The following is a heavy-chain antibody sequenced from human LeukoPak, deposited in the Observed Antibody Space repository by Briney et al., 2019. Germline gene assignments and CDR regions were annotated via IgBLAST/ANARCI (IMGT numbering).Heavy chain of an antibody. V-gene: IGHV3-7*01. CDR3: ARLSVYSSSWLAYYMDV. D-gene: IGHD6-6*01. J-gene: IGHJ6*03. CDR1: GFTASLYW. CDR2: IKHDGSDK. Sequence: GGTLRLSCAASGFTASLYWMTWVRQAPGKGLEWVANIKHDGSDKHYVDSVKGRFTISRDNAKNSVYLQMSSLRAEDTAAYYCARLSVYSSSWLAYYMDVWGQGTTVTVSS.